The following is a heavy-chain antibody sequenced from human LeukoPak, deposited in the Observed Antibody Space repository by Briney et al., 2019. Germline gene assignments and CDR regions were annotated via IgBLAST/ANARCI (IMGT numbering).Heavy chain of an antibody. CDR3: ARYSSSWPYYYYGMDV. D-gene: IGHD6-13*01. CDR2: INHSGST. J-gene: IGHJ6*04. CDR1: GGSFSGYY. V-gene: IGHV4-34*01. Sequence: PSETLSLTCAVYGGSFSGYYWSWIRQPPGKGLEWIGEINHSGSTNYNPSLKSRVTISVDTSKNQFSLKLSSVTAAGTAVYYCARYSSSWPYYYYGMDVWGKGTTVTVSS.